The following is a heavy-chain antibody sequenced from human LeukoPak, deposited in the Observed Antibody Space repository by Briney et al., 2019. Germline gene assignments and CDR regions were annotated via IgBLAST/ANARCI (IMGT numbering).Heavy chain of an antibody. CDR1: GFSFTSYD. Sequence: ASVKVSCKAAGFSFTSYDINWVRQATGQGLEWMGWMNPNSGNTGYAQKFQGRVTITRNTSISTAYMELSSLRSEDTAVYYCARDWSSWQRAFVIWGQRTMVTVSS. CDR3: ARDWSSWQRAFVI. J-gene: IGHJ3*02. D-gene: IGHD6-13*01. V-gene: IGHV1-8*03. CDR2: MNPNSGNT.